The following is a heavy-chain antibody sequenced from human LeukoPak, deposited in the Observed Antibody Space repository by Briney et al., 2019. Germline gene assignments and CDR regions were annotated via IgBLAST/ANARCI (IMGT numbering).Heavy chain of an antibody. D-gene: IGHD2-8*01. J-gene: IGHJ4*02. V-gene: IGHV3-43*02. CDR3: AKSSRTAVGVYLPLDY. CDR1: GFXFDDYA. CDR2: ISGDGGTT. Sequence: GGSLRLSCAASGFXFDDYAMHWVRQAPGKGLEWVSLISGDGGTTYSADSVKGRVTISRDNSRNSLYLQLNSLRTEDTALYYCAKSSRTAVGVYLPLDYWGQGTLVAVSS.